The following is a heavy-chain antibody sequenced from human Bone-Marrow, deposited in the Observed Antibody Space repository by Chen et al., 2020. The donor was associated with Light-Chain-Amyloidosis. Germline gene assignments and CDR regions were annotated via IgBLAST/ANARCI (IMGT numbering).Heavy chain of an antibody. V-gene: IGHV3-23*01. CDR3: AKVPPTVTTVIYYYMDV. Sequence: EVQLLESGGGLVQPGGSLRLSCAAAGFNFSSYAMSWVRQAPGKGLEWVSAISGSGGSTYYADSVKGRFTISRDNSKNTLYLPMNRLRAEDTAVYYCAKVPPTVTTVIYYYMDVWGKGTTVTVSS. CDR1: GFNFSSYA. D-gene: IGHD4-17*01. J-gene: IGHJ6*03. CDR2: ISGSGGST.